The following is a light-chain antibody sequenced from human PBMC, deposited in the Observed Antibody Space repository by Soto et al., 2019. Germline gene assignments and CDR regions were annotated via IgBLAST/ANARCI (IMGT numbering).Light chain of an antibody. V-gene: IGKV3-20*01. CDR1: QSVSSSY. J-gene: IGKJ1*01. Sequence: EIVLTQSPGTLSLSPGERATLSCRASQSVSSSYLAWYQQQPGQAPRLLIYGVSSRATGIPDRFSGSGSGTDFTLTISRREPEDFAVYYCQQYGSSLTWTFGQGTKVEI. CDR2: GVS. CDR3: QQYGSSLTWT.